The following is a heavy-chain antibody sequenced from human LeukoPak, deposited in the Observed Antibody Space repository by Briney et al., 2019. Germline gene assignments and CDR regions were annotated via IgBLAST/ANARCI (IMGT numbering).Heavy chain of an antibody. J-gene: IGHJ5*02. Sequence: SVKVSCKASGGTFSSYAISWVRQAPGQGLEWMGGIIPIFGTANYAQKFQGRVTITADESTSTAYMELSSLRSEDTAVYYCARTIVNLGYYGSGSYWNWFDPWGQGTLVTVSS. CDR3: ARTIVNLGYYGSGSYWNWFDP. D-gene: IGHD3-10*01. V-gene: IGHV1-69*13. CDR1: GGTFSSYA. CDR2: IIPIFGTA.